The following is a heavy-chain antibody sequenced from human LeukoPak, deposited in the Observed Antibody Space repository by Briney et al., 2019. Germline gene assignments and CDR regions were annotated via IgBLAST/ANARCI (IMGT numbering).Heavy chain of an antibody. J-gene: IGHJ4*02. CDR2: IRYDGSNK. Sequence: GGFLRLSCAASGFTFSSYGMHWVRQAPGKGLEWVAFIRYDGSNKYYADSVKGRFTISRDNSKNTLYLQMNSLRAEDTAVYYCAKHRFYYGSSTKGYWGQGTLVTVSS. CDR1: GFTFSSYG. D-gene: IGHD3-10*01. CDR3: AKHRFYYGSSTKGY. V-gene: IGHV3-30*02.